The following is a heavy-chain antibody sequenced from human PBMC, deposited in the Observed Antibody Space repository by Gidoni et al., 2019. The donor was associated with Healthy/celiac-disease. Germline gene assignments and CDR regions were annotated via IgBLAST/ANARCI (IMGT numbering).Heavy chain of an antibody. CDR3: AKKGRFIDY. Sequence: EVQLLESGGGVVQPGGSIRLSGAASGFTFGSYAMRWVRQAPGKGLEWVSAISGSGGSTYYAASVKGRFTISRDNSKNTLYLQMNSLRAEDTAVYYCAKKGRFIDYWGQGTLVTVSS. CDR1: GFTFGSYA. J-gene: IGHJ4*02. D-gene: IGHD3-10*01. V-gene: IGHV3-23*01. CDR2: ISGSGGST.